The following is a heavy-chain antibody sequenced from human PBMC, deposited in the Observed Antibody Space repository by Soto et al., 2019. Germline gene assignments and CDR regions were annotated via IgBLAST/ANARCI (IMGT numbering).Heavy chain of an antibody. J-gene: IGHJ4*02. CDR2: LSSDGSTE. D-gene: IGHD5-18*01. CDR3: ARAGWIQLWFFDY. CDR1: GFPFSLYT. V-gene: IGHV3-30-3*01. Sequence: SLSLSCSASGFPFSLYTMHWVRQAPGKGLEWVAVLSSDGSTEDYADSVKGRFTISRDNSKNTLYLQMNSLRTEDTALYYCARAGWIQLWFFDYWGQGALVTVSS.